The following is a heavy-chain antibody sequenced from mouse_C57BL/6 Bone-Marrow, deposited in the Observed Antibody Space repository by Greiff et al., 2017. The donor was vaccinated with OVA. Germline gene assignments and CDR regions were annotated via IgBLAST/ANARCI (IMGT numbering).Heavy chain of an antibody. CDR1: GYTFTDYN. V-gene: IGHV1-22*01. CDR2: INPNNGGT. CDR3: ARGGYYYGSSYGVGFAY. J-gene: IGHJ3*01. Sequence: VQLQQSGPELVKPGASVKMSCKASGYTFTDYNMHWVKQSHGKSLEWIGYINPNNGGTSYNQKFKGKATLTVNESSSTAYMELRSLTSEDSAVYYCARGGYYYGSSYGVGFAYWGQGTLVTVSA. D-gene: IGHD1-1*01.